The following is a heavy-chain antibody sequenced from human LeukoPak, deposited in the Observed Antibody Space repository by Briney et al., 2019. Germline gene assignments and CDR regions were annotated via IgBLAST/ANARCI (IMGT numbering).Heavy chain of an antibody. J-gene: IGHJ3*02. Sequence: SETLSLTCTVSGGSISTYYWSWIRQPPGKGLEWIGYIYYSGSTNYNPSLKSRLSISVDTSKNQFSLKLTSVTAADTAVYYCAIGVGAKAAFDIWGQGTMVTVSS. CDR1: GGSISTYY. CDR2: IYYSGST. V-gene: IGHV4-59*01. CDR3: AIGVGAKAAFDI. D-gene: IGHD1-26*01.